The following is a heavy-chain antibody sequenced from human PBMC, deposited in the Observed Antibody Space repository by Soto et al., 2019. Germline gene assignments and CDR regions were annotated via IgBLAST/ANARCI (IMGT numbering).Heavy chain of an antibody. CDR3: ARGSVRYFDWLLPPPDY. D-gene: IGHD3-9*01. V-gene: IGHV3-23*01. CDR1: GFTFSSYA. CDR2: LSGSGGTT. Sequence: GGSLRLSCAASGFTFSSYAMSWVRQTPGKGLEWVSTLSGSGGTTYYADSVKGQFTISRDNSKNTLYLQMGSLRAEDMAVYYCARGSVRYFDWLLPPPDYWGQGTLVTVSS. J-gene: IGHJ4*02.